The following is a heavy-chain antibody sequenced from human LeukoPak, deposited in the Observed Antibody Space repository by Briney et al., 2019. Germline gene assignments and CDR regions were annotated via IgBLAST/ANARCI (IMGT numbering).Heavy chain of an antibody. J-gene: IGHJ4*02. V-gene: IGHV4-59*08. Sequence: SETLSLTCTVSGGSINSHYWSWIRQPPGKGLEWIGDIYYSGSTKYNPSLKSRVTISVDTSKNHLSLKLSSVLAADTAIYYCVRPANTGWNYFDYWGQGILVTVSS. CDR1: GGSINSHY. CDR3: VRPANTGWNYFDY. D-gene: IGHD6-19*01. CDR2: IYYSGST.